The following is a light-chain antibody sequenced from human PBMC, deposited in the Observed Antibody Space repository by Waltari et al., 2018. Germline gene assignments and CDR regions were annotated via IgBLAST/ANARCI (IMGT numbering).Light chain of an antibody. J-gene: IGKJ2*01. CDR1: QSVSTN. Sequence: EIVLTQSPATLSLSPGERAPLSCTASQSVSTNLAWYQQKPGQAPRLVLDDASNRATGIPARFSGSGSGTDFTLTISSLEPEDFAAYYCQEHKGWPALYTLGQGTKLEIK. CDR2: DAS. CDR3: QEHKGWPALYT. V-gene: IGKV3-11*01.